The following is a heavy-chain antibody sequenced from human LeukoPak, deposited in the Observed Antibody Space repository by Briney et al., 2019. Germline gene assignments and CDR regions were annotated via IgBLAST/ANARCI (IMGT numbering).Heavy chain of an antibody. J-gene: IGHJ5*02. CDR2: IYYSGST. CDR1: GGSIGSYY. Sequence: PSESLSRTCTVSGGSIGSYYWSWIRHPPGMGLEWIGYIYYSGSTNYSPSLKSRVIISVDTSKNQFSLKLSSVSAADTAVYYCARVGGYSGYAVTWGEGTLVTVSS. CDR3: ARVGGYSGYAVT. D-gene: IGHD5-12*01. V-gene: IGHV4-59*01.